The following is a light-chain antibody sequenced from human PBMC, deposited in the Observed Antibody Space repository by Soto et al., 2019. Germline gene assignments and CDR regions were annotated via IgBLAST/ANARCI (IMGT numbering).Light chain of an antibody. J-gene: IGKJ4*01. V-gene: IGKV3D-15*01. Sequence: EIVMTQSPATLSVSPGERATLSCRASQSVSRNLAWYQQKPGQAPRLLIYGASTRATGIPDRINGSGSGTEFTLTLSSLQSEDFAVYYCQQYHDWPPLTFGGGTKVEIK. CDR3: QQYHDWPPLT. CDR2: GAS. CDR1: QSVSRN.